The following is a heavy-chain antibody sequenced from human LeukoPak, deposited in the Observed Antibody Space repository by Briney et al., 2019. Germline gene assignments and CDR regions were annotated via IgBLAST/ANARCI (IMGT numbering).Heavy chain of an antibody. CDR1: GYTFTSYG. J-gene: IGHJ2*01. CDR3: ARRATTDWYFDL. CDR2: VSAYNGNT. D-gene: IGHD1-26*01. Sequence: GASVKVSCKASGYTFTSYGISWVRQGPGQGLEWMGWVSAYNGNTNYAQKLQGRVTMTTDTSTSTAYMELRSLRSDDTAVYYCARRATTDWYFDLWGRGTLVTVSS. V-gene: IGHV1-18*01.